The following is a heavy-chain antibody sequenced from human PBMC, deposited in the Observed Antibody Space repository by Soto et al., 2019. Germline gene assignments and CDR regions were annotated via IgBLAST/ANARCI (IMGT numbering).Heavy chain of an antibody. CDR2: IIPIFGTA. J-gene: IGHJ6*01. CDR1: GGTFSSYA. CDR3: AGANSGDYYYYYGMDV. V-gene: IGHV1-69*13. Sequence: SVKVSCKASGGTFSSYAISWVRQAPGQGLEWMGGIIPIFGTANYAQKFQGRVTITADESTSTAYMELSSLRSEDTAVYYCAGANSGDYYYYYGMDVWGQGTTVTVSS. D-gene: IGHD7-27*01.